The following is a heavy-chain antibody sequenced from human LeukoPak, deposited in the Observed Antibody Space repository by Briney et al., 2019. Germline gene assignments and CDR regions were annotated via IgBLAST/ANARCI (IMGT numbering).Heavy chain of an antibody. CDR3: VRLKIPNHIVVATSPFDS. D-gene: IGHD2-21*02. CDR1: AYTFANYW. V-gene: IGHV5-51*01. J-gene: IGHJ5*01. Sequence: GESLKISCEGSAYTFANYWIGWVRQMPGKGLEWMGFVYPSDSDIRYSPSFQGQVTISADKSITTAYLQWRSLKASDTAMYYCVRLKIPNHIVVATSPFDSWGQGTLVSVSS. CDR2: VYPSDSDI.